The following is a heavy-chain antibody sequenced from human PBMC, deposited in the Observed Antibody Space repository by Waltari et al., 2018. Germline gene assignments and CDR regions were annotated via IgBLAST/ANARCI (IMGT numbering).Heavy chain of an antibody. CDR2: INEDGSET. J-gene: IGHJ4*02. Sequence: EVQLVESGGGSVQPGGSLRLSCSVSGFSFITYWRNWVRQAPGKGLEWVGSINEDGSETYYADSVKGRFTISRDNGKTSLYLQMNSLRSEDTAVYYCARDRGYLVHDYWGQGTLVTVSA. CDR3: ARDRGYLVHDY. CDR1: GFSFITYW. V-gene: IGHV3-7*01. D-gene: IGHD1-26*01.